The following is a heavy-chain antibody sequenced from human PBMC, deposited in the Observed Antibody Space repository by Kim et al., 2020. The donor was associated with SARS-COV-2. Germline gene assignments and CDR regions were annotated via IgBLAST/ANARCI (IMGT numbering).Heavy chain of an antibody. J-gene: IGHJ4*02. Sequence: ASVKVSCKASGYTFSSYGISWVRQAPQGLEWMGWISAYNANTNYAQKLQGRVTMTTDTSTSTAYMELRSLRSDDTAVYYCARDDRIYPDYWGQGTLVTVSS. CDR2: ISAYNANT. CDR3: ARDDRIYPDY. V-gene: IGHV1-18*01. CDR1: GYTFSSYG.